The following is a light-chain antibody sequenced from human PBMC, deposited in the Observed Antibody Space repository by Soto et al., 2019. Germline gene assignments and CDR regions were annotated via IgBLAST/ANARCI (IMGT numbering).Light chain of an antibody. CDR3: AAWDDSLNGYV. CDR1: SSNIGSYT. CDR2: SNS. Sequence: QSVLIQPPSASGTPGQRVTVSCSGGSSNIGSYTVNWYQQLPGVAPKLLIYSNSQRPSGVPDRFSASKSGTSASLAISGLQSEDEAEYYCAAWDDSLNGYVFGPGTKLTVL. J-gene: IGLJ1*01. V-gene: IGLV1-44*01.